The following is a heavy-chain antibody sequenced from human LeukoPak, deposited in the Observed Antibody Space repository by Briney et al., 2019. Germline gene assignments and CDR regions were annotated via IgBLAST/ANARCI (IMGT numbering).Heavy chain of an antibody. V-gene: IGHV3-23*01. CDR1: GFTFSSYA. CDR3: AANFDL. Sequence: GGTVRLYCAASGFTFSSYAVRRVSQAPGKGLEWVSAISGSGGSTYYADSVKGRFTISRDNSKNRLYLQTNSLRAEDTAVYYCAANFDLWGQGTLVTVSS. CDR2: ISGSGGST. J-gene: IGHJ4*02.